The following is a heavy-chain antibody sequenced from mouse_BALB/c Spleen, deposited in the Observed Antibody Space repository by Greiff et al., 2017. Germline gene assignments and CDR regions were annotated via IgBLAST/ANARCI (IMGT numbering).Heavy chain of an antibody. CDR3: ARITTVVATNYYAMDY. D-gene: IGHD1-1*01. V-gene: IGHV5-6-5*01. Sequence: EVQRVESGGGLVKPGGSLKLSCAASGFTFSSYAMSWVRQTPEKRLEWVASISSGGSTYYPDSVKGRFTISRDNARNILYLQMSSLRSEDTAMYYCARITTVVATNYYAMDYWGQGTSVTVSS. CDR2: ISSGGST. J-gene: IGHJ4*01. CDR1: GFTFSSYA.